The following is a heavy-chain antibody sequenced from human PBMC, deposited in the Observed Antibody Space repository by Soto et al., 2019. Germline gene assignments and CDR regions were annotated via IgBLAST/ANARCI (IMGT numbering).Heavy chain of an antibody. CDR1: GFTFSSYG. J-gene: IGHJ6*03. Sequence: PGGSLRLSCAASGFTFSSYGMHWVRQAPGKGLEWVAVIWYDGSNKYYADSVKGRFTISRDNSKNTLYLQMNSLRAEDTAVYYCARGARTDYMDVWGKGTTVTVSS. V-gene: IGHV3-33*01. CDR2: IWYDGSNK. CDR3: ARGARTDYMDV. D-gene: IGHD1-26*01.